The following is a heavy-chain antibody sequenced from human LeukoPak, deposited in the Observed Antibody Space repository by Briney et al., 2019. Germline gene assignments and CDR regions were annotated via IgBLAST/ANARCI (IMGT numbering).Heavy chain of an antibody. V-gene: IGHV4-61*02. J-gene: IGHJ4*02. Sequence: SETLSLTCTVSGGSISSGSYYWSWIRQPAGKGLEWIGRIYTSGSTNYNPSLKSRVTMSVDTSKNQFSLKLSSVTAADTAVYYCARDRRYLDYWGQGTLVTVSS. CDR1: GGSISSGSYY. D-gene: IGHD3-9*01. CDR2: IYTSGST. CDR3: ARDRRYLDY.